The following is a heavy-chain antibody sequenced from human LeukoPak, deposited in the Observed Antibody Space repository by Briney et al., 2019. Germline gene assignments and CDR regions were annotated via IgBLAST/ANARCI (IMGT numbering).Heavy chain of an antibody. J-gene: IGHJ3*02. CDR3: AKGRVWFGESSGGAFDI. CDR1: GFTFSSYA. D-gene: IGHD3-10*01. CDR2: ISGSGGST. Sequence: GGSLRLSCAASGFTFSSYAMSWVRQAPGKGLEWVSAISGSGGSTYYADSVKGRFTISRDNSKNTLYLQMNSLRAEDTAVYYCAKGRVWFGESSGGAFDIWGQGTMVTVSS. V-gene: IGHV3-23*01.